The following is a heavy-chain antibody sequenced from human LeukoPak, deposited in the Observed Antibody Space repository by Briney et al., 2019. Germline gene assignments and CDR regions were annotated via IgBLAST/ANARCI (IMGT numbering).Heavy chain of an antibody. CDR2: INTNGANT. CDR3: AKALSCDY. Sequence: GGSLRLSCSASGFTFKSYAMHWVRQAPGKGLEYVSSINTNGANTYYADSVKGRFTISRDNSKNTLYLQMNSLRAEDTAVYYCAKALSCDYWGQGTLVTVSS. J-gene: IGHJ4*02. V-gene: IGHV3-64*04. CDR1: GFTFKSYA.